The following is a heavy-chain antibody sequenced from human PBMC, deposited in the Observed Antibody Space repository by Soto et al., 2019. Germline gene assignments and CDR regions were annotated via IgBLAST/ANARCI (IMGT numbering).Heavy chain of an antibody. J-gene: IGHJ3*02. V-gene: IGHV3-33*01. CDR1: GFTFSSYG. D-gene: IGHD1-7*01. Sequence: GGSLRLSCAASGFTFSSYGMHWVRQAPGKGLEWVAVIWYDGSNKYYADSVKGRFTISRDNSKNTLYLQMNSLRAEDTAVYYCARDLGAALELDPDAFDIWGQGTMVTVSS. CDR3: ARDLGAALELDPDAFDI. CDR2: IWYDGSNK.